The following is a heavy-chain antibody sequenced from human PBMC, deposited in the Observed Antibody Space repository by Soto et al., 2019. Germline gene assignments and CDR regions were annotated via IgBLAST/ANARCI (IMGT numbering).Heavy chain of an antibody. CDR2: ISGDTGDT. CDR1: GYTFTSDG. CDR3: ARGGEGFDVFDL. D-gene: IGHD3-10*01. V-gene: IGHV1-18*01. J-gene: IGHJ4*02. Sequence: QVQLMQSGPEAKKPGASVKVSCKASGYTFTSDGINWVRQAHGQGLEWMGWISGDTGDTTYAQKFQGRVTITTDTSTSTAYMDMKSLISDDTAVYYCARGGEGFDVFDLWGQGTLVTVSS.